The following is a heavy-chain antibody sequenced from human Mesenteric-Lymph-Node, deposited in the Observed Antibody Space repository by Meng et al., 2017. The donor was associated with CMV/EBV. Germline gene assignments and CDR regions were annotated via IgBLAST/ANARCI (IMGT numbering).Heavy chain of an antibody. D-gene: IGHD3-3*01. Sequence: GESLKISCAASGFTFISYSMNWVRQAPGKGLEWVSSISSSSSYIYYADSVKGRFTISRDNAKNSLYLQMNSLRAEDTAVYYCARASGSYDFWSGPATFDYWGQGTLVTVSS. J-gene: IGHJ4*02. CDR3: ARASGSYDFWSGPATFDY. V-gene: IGHV3-21*01. CDR1: GFTFISYS. CDR2: ISSSSSYI.